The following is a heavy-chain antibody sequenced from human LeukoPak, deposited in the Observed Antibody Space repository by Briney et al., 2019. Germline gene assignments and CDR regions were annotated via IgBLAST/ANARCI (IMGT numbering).Heavy chain of an antibody. D-gene: IGHD1-26*01. CDR2: IYTSGST. J-gene: IGHJ4*02. CDR3: AGGGATNWAYYFDY. V-gene: IGHV4-4*07. CDR1: GGSISSYY. Sequence: KPPETLSLTCTVSGGSISSYYWSWIRQPAGKGLEWIGRIYTSGSTNYNPSLKSRVTMSVDTSKNQFSLKLSSVTAADTAVYYCAGGGATNWAYYFDYWGQGTLVTVSS.